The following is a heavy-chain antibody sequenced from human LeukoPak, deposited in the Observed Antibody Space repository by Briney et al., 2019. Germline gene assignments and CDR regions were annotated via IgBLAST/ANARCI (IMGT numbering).Heavy chain of an antibody. V-gene: IGHV4-59*08. CDR2: ILYSGST. J-gene: IGHJ4*02. CDR3: ARGGPTGYVDY. D-gene: IGHD3-9*01. CDR1: GGSIGGYY. Sequence: PSGTLSLTCTVSGGSIGGYYWNWIRQPPGKGLEWIGNILYSGSTKYNPSLKSRVTISLDTSKNQVSLKLSSVTAADTAVYYCARGGPTGYVDYWGQGTLVTVSS.